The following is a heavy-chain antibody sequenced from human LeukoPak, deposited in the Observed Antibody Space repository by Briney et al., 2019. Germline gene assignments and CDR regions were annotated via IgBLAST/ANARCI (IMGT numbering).Heavy chain of an antibody. CDR1: GFTFSSYG. CDR3: AKDRDKGNYYFDY. Sequence: PGGSLRLSCAAPGFTFSSYGMHWVRQAPGKGLEWVAFIRYDGSDKDYVDSVKGRFTISRDNSKNTLYLQMNSLRAEDTAVYYCAKDRDKGNYYFDYWVQGTLVTVSS. CDR2: IRYDGSDK. D-gene: IGHD1-7*01. V-gene: IGHV3-30*02. J-gene: IGHJ4*02.